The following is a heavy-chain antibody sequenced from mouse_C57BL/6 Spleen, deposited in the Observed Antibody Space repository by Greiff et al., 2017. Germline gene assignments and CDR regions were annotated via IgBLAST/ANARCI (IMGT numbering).Heavy chain of an antibody. V-gene: IGHV1-55*01. CDR1: GYTFTSYW. CDR2: IYPGSGST. J-gene: IGHJ4*01. CDR3: ARTPTYYSNLWAMDY. Sequence: VKLQQSGAELVKPGASVKMSCKASGYTFTSYWITWVKQRPGQGLEWIGDIYPGSGSTNYNEKFKSKATLTVDTSSSTAYMQLSSLTSEDSAVYYCARTPTYYSNLWAMDYWGQGTSVTVSS. D-gene: IGHD2-5*01.